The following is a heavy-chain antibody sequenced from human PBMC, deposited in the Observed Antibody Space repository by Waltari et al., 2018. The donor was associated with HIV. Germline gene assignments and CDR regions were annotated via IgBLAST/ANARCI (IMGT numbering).Heavy chain of an antibody. CDR1: GYTFSAYT. CDR2: ISSYNGNK. J-gene: IGHJ6*02. CDR3: ARGVSIVRGVMIRGHMDV. V-gene: IGHV1-18*01. D-gene: IGHD3-10*01. Sequence: VQLVQSGAEMRKPGASVKVSCRASGYTFSAYTISWVRQAPGQGLEWMGWISSYNGNKNYAQKFQGRVNMTTDTSTSTAHMELRSLRSDDTAVYYCARGVSIVRGVMIRGHMDVWGQGTTVTVSS.